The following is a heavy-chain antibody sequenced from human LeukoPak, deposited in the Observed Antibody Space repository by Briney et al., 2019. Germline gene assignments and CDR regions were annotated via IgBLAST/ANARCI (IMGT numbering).Heavy chain of an antibody. CDR2: ISGSGGST. J-gene: IGHJ5*01. CDR1: GFTFSSYA. D-gene: IGHD2-2*01. CDR3: AKDRHAPGRYCSSTSCFPFDS. V-gene: IGHV3-23*01. Sequence: GGSLRLSCVVSGFTFSSYAMSWVRQAPGKGLEWVSGISGSGGSTYYADSVKGRFTISRDNTKNTLYLQMNSLRAEDTAVYYCAKDRHAPGRYCSSTSCFPFDSWGQGTLVAVSS.